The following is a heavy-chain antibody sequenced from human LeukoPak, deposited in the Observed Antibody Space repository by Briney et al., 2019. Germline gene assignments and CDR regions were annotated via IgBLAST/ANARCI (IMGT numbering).Heavy chain of an antibody. J-gene: IGHJ1*01. D-gene: IGHD2-2*01. CDR3: ARGYCSSTICFQYFHH. Sequence: SETLSLTCTVSSDXISSSYWSWIRQPPGKGLEWIGYIYYSGSTNYNPSLKSRVAISVDTSKNQFSLKLNSVTAADTAVYYCARGYCSSTICFQYFHHWGQGTLVTVSS. CDR1: SDXISSSY. CDR2: IYYSGST. V-gene: IGHV4-59*01.